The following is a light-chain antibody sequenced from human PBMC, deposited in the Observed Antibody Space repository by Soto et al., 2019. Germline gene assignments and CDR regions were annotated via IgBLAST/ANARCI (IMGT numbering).Light chain of an antibody. J-gene: IGLJ3*02. CDR3: QAWGTGIWV. V-gene: IGLV4-69*01. CDR1: RGHSSYA. CDR2: LNNDGSH. Sequence: LVLTQSPSASASLGASVKLTCTLSRGHSSYAIAWHQQQPEKGPRYLMKLNNDGSHSKGDGIPDRFSGSSSGAERYLTISSLHSEDEADYYCQAWGTGIWVFGGGTKLTVL.